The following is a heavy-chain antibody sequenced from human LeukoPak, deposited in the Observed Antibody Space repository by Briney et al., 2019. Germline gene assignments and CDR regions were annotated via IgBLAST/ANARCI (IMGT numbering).Heavy chain of an antibody. Sequence: SVKVSCKASGGTFSSYDIRWVRQAPGQGLEWMGGIIPIFGTANYAQKFQGRVTITADESTSTAYMELSSLRSEDTAVYYCARALFTARVNPTNYYYYGMDVWGRGTTVTVSS. D-gene: IGHD5-18*01. CDR1: GGTFSSYD. CDR3: ARALFTARVNPTNYYYYGMDV. V-gene: IGHV1-69*01. CDR2: IIPIFGTA. J-gene: IGHJ6*01.